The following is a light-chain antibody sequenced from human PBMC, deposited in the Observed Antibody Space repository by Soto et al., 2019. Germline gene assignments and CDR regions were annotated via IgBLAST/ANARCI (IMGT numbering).Light chain of an antibody. CDR1: QSVSSRY. CDR3: QQSGNS. J-gene: IGKJ1*01. CDR2: ATS. V-gene: IGKV3-20*01. Sequence: EIVLIQSPATLSLSPGERATLSCRASQSVSSRYLAWYQQKPGQAPRLLIYATSSRATGIPDRFSGSGSGTEFTLTISRLETEDFAVYYCQQSGNSFGQGTKVDIK.